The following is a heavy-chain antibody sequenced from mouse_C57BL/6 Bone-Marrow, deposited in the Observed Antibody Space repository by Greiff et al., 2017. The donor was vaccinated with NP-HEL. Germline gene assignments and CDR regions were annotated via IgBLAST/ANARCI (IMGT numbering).Heavy chain of an antibody. Sequence: DVKLVESGGGLVQPGGSLSLSCAASGFTFTDHYTSWVRQPPGKALEWLGFIRNKANGYTTENSASVKGRFTISRDYFQSILYLQMNALRAEDSATYYCARSIYYDYADDPFYAMDYWGQGTSVTVSS. CDR2: IRNKANGYTT. CDR3: ARSIYYDYADDPFYAMDY. V-gene: IGHV7-3*01. CDR1: GFTFTDHY. J-gene: IGHJ4*01. D-gene: IGHD2-4*01.